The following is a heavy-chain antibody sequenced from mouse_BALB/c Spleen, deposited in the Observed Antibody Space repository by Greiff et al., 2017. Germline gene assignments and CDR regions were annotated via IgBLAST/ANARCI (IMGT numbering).Heavy chain of an antibody. J-gene: IGHJ1*01. D-gene: IGHD1-1*01. CDR3: ARGLLRSDWYFDV. Sequence: EVKLQESGPGLVKPSQSLSLTCTVTGYSITSDYAWNWIRQFPGNKLEWMGYISYSGSTSYNPSLKSRISITRDTSKNQFFLQLNSVTTEDTATYYCARGLLRSDWYFDVWGAGTTVTVSS. CDR2: ISYSGST. CDR1: GYSITSDYA. V-gene: IGHV3-2*02.